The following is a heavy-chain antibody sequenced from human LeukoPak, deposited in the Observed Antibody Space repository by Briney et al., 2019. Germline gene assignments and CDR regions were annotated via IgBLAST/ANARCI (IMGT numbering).Heavy chain of an antibody. Sequence: ASVKVSCKASGYTFTSYGISWVRQAPGQGLEWVGWISAYNGNTNYAQKLQGRVTMTTDTSTSTAYMELRSLRSDDTAVYYCARSDYDFWSGYSDYGMDVWGQGTTVTVSS. CDR1: GYTFTSYG. V-gene: IGHV1-18*01. D-gene: IGHD3-3*01. J-gene: IGHJ6*02. CDR2: ISAYNGNT. CDR3: ARSDYDFWSGYSDYGMDV.